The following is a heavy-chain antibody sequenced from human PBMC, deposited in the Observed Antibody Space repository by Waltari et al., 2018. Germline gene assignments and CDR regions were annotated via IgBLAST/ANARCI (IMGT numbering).Heavy chain of an antibody. D-gene: IGHD1-26*01. CDR2: IRYDGSNK. Sequence: QVQLVESGGGVVQPGGSLRLSCAASGFTFSSYGMHWVRQAPGKGLEWGAFIRYDGSNKYYADSVKGRFTISRDNSKNTLYLQMNSLRAEDTAVYYCAKDRSGSFGVIDYWGQGTLVTVSS. CDR1: GFTFSSYG. CDR3: AKDRSGSFGVIDY. J-gene: IGHJ4*02. V-gene: IGHV3-30*02.